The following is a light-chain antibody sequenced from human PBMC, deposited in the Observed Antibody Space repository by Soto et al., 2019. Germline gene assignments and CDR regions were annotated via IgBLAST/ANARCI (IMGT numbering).Light chain of an antibody. J-gene: IGKJ4*01. CDR3: QQTYSGPLKLT. V-gene: IGKV1-39*01. Sequence: TQSPGTLSLSPGDRATLSCWASQSISSGYLAWYQQKPGKAPNLLIYAASNVQSGVPSRFSGSGSGTDFTLTISSLQPEDFATYYCQQTYSGPLKLTFGGGTKVEIK. CDR2: AAS. CDR1: QSISSGY.